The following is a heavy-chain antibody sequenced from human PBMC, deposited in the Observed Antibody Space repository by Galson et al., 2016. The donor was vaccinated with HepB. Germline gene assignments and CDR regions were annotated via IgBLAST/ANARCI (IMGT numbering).Heavy chain of an antibody. Sequence: VKVSCKVSGYTITDYYMHWVQQAPGKGLEWMGLFDPDNADKEYAEKFQGRVTITADTSTDTAYMELSSLRSEDTAVYYCATLYSRRDSSGNYFTMEFWGQGTTVTVSS. CDR1: GYTITDYY. D-gene: IGHD3-22*01. CDR3: ATLYSRRDSSGNYFTMEF. CDR2: FDPDNADK. V-gene: IGHV1-69-2*01. J-gene: IGHJ6*02.